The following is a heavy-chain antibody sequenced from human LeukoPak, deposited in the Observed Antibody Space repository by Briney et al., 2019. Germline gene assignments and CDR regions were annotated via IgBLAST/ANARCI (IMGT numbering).Heavy chain of an antibody. J-gene: IGHJ4*02. Sequence: PSETLSLTCTVSGGSISSSSYYWGWIRQPPGKGLEWIGSIYYSGSTYYNPSLKSRVTISVDTSKNQFSLKLSSVTAADTAVYYCARLTVVKTFDYWGQGTLVTVSS. CDR3: ARLTVVKTFDY. CDR1: GGSISSSSYY. CDR2: IYYSGST. V-gene: IGHV4-39*01. D-gene: IGHD4-23*01.